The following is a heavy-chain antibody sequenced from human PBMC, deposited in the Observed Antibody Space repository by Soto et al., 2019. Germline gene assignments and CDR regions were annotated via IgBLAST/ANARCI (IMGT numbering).Heavy chain of an antibody. CDR1: GGSFSGDY. CDR2: INHSGST. D-gene: IGHD6-13*01. Sequence: QVQLQQWGAGLLKPSETLSLTCAVYGGSFSGDYWSWIRQPPGKGLEWIGEINHSGSTNYNPSLKSRGTISVDTTKNQFSLKLSSVTAAATAVYYCASISSCYDSNWFDPWGQGTLVTVSS. CDR3: ASISSCYDSNWFDP. V-gene: IGHV4-34*01. J-gene: IGHJ5*02.